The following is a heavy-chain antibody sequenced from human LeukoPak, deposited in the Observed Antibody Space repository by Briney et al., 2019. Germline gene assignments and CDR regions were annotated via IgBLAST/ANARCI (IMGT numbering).Heavy chain of an antibody. CDR2: VIATRYTT. V-gene: IGHV3-23*01. CDR3: AKSIAVAFYS. CDR1: GFTLPYG. J-gene: IGHJ4*02. D-gene: IGHD6-19*01. Sequence: PGGSLRLSCVVSGFTLPYGMSWVRQAPGKGLEWVSYVIATRYTTSYADSVKGRFTISRDNAKNTLYLQMNSLRAEDTAVYYCAKSIAVAFYSWGQGTLVTVSS.